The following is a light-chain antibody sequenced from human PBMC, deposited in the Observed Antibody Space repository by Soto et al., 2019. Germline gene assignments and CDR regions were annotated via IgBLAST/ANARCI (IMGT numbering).Light chain of an antibody. CDR2: DAS. CDR1: QNISVW. CDR3: QQYDSSSPT. J-gene: IGKJ2*01. Sequence: DIQMTQSPSTLSASVGDGVTITCRASQNISVWLAWYQQRPGKAPKFLIYDASNLETGVSSRFSGSGSGTEFTLTIRSLQPXXFATYYCQQYDSSSPTFGQGTKLEIK. V-gene: IGKV1-5*01.